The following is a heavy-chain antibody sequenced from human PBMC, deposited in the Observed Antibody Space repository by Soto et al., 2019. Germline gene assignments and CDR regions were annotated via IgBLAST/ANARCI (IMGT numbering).Heavy chain of an antibody. Sequence: SGGSLRLSCEGCGFTFSDYYISWIRQAPGKGLEWISYSSNSGAFSRYADSVKGRFSISRDNTKNLLYLQMNSLRAEDTAVYYCARSGDNYNRLDYWSQGT. CDR1: GFTFSDYY. D-gene: IGHD1-1*01. CDR3: ARSGDNYNRLDY. J-gene: IGHJ4*02. CDR2: SSNSGAFS. V-gene: IGHV3-11*06.